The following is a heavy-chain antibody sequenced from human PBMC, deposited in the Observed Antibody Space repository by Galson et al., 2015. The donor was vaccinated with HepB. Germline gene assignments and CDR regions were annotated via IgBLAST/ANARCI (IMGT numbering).Heavy chain of an antibody. J-gene: IGHJ3*02. CDR2: ISYDGSNK. D-gene: IGHD2-21*02. V-gene: IGHV3-30*03. CDR1: GFTFSSYG. Sequence: SLRLSCAASGFTFSSYGMHWVRQAPGKGLEWVAVISYDGSNKYYADSVKGRFTISRDNSKNTLYLQMNSLRAEDTAVYYCARGETVVTGGAFDIWGQGTMVTVSS. CDR3: ARGETVVTGGAFDI.